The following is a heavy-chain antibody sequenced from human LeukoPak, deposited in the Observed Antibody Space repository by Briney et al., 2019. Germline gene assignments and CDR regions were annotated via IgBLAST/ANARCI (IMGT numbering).Heavy chain of an antibody. CDR3: ARLGYCSGGSCYYYYYYMDV. D-gene: IGHD2-15*01. J-gene: IGHJ6*03. Sequence: ASVKVSCKASGYTFTSYDINWVRQATGQGLEWMGWMNPNSGNTGYAQKFQGRVTMTRNTSISTAYMELSSLRSEDTAVYYCARLGYCSGGSCYYYYYYMDVWSKGTTVTISS. CDR1: GYTFTSYD. V-gene: IGHV1-8*01. CDR2: MNPNSGNT.